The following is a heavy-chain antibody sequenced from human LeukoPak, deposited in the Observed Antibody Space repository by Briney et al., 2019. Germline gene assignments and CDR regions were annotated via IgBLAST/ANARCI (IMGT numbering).Heavy chain of an antibody. D-gene: IGHD2-2*01. CDR3: ARARTPYCSSTSCYQRGFDY. Sequence: SVKVSCKASVGIFISYAINWVRQAPGQGLEWMGGIIPIFGTANYAQKFQSRVTITTNESTNKAYMELSRLRSEDTAVYYCARARTPYCSSTSCYQRGFDYWGQGTLVTVS. CDR1: VGIFISYA. CDR2: IIPIFGTA. J-gene: IGHJ4*02. V-gene: IGHV1-69*05.